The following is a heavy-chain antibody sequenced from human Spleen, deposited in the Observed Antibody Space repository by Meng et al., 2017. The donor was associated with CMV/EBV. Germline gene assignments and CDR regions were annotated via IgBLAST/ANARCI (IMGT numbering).Heavy chain of an antibody. V-gene: IGHV3-74*01. CDR3: AKVTVAETRKPDY. J-gene: IGHJ4*02. Sequence: GESLKISCAASGFTFSSYWMHWVRQAPGKGLVWVSRIKSDGSTTSYADSVKGRFTISRDNAKNTLYLQMRSLRAEDTAVYYCAKVTVAETRKPDYWGQGTLVTVSS. CDR1: GFTFSSYW. D-gene: IGHD6-19*01. CDR2: IKSDGSTT.